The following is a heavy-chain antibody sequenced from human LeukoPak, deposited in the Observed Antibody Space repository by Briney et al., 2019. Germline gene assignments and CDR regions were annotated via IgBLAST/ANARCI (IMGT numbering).Heavy chain of an antibody. V-gene: IGHV3-11*01. D-gene: IGHD3-16*01. CDR1: GFTFSDRY. CDR2: ISSSGSTI. CDR3: ATELGFRNAFDI. Sequence: GGSLRLSCAASGFTFSDRYMSWVRQTPGKGLEWVSYISSSGSTIYYADSVKGRFTISRDNAKNSLYLQMNSLRAEDTAVYYCATELGFRNAFDIWGQGTMVTVSS. J-gene: IGHJ3*02.